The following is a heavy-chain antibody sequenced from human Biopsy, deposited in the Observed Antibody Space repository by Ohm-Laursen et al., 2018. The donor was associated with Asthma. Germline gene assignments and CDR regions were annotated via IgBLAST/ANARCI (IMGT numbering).Heavy chain of an antibody. J-gene: IGHJ4*02. V-gene: IGHV4-31*02. CDR1: GDSITSGGCC. D-gene: IGHD3-22*01. CDR2: ILHSGTS. Sequence: SDTLSLTWTVSGDSITSGGCCWNRIRQHPGKGLEWIGYILHSGTSYFNPSLKSRVSILRDTSKNQFSLRLSSVTAADTAMYYCARIPRRSGSYFVDYWGQGTLVTVSS. CDR3: ARIPRRSGSYFVDY.